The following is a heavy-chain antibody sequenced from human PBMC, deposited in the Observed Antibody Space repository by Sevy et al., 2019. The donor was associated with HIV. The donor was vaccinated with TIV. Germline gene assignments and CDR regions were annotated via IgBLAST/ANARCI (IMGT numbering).Heavy chain of an antibody. CDR3: ARCQPDNYYHDGAVYYGLLFDH. V-gene: IGHV3-7*01. D-gene: IGHD3-9*01. J-gene: IGHJ4*02. CDR2: IKQGGSET. Sequence: GGSLRLSCAASGFTFGDYWLTWVRQVPGKGLEWVANIKQGGSETYYADSVKGRFTNSRDNAKNSVKLQMNSLRADDTAVYYCARCQPDNYYHDGAVYYGLLFDHWGQGALVTVSS. CDR1: GFTFGDYW.